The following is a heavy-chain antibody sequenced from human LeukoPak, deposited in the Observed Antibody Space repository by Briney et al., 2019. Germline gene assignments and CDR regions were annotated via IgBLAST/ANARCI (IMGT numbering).Heavy chain of an antibody. CDR2: ISAYNGNT. CDR1: GYTFTSYG. V-gene: IGHV1-18*01. Sequence: GASAKVSCKASGYTFTSYGISWVRQAPGQGLEWMGWISAYNGNTNYAQKLQGRVTMTTDTSTSTAYMELRSLRSDDTAVYYCARDSYCSSTSCYNLRVYYYGMDVWGQGTTVTVSS. D-gene: IGHD2-2*02. CDR3: ARDSYCSSTSCYNLRVYYYGMDV. J-gene: IGHJ6*02.